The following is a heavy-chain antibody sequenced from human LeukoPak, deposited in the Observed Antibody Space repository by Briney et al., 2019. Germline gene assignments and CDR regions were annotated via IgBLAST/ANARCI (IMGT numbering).Heavy chain of an antibody. CDR3: AALGVRGVINYYYGMDV. D-gene: IGHD3-10*01. Sequence: SVKVSCKAFGGTFSSYAISWVRQAPGQGLEWMGGIIPIFGTANYAQKFQGRVTITADESTSTAYMELSSLRSEDTAVYYCAALGVRGVINYYYGMDVWGQGTTVTVSS. V-gene: IGHV1-69*13. CDR2: IIPIFGTA. J-gene: IGHJ6*02. CDR1: GGTFSSYA.